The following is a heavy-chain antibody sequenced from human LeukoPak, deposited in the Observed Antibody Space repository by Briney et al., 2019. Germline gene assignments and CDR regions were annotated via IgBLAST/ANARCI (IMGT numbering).Heavy chain of an antibody. D-gene: IGHD3-22*01. CDR3: AREAHDSSGYWPTDAFDI. V-gene: IGHV1-2*02. Sequence: GASVKVSCKASGYTFTGYYMHWVRQAPGQGLEWMGWINPNSGGTNYAQKFQGRVTMTRDTSISTAYMELSRLRSDDTAVYYCAREAHDSSGYWPTDAFDIWGQGTMVTVSS. CDR1: GYTFTGYY. J-gene: IGHJ3*02. CDR2: INPNSGGT.